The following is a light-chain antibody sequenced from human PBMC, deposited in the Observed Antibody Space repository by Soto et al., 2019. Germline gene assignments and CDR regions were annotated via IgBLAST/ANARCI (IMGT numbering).Light chain of an antibody. J-gene: IGLJ1*01. V-gene: IGLV2-14*01. CDR1: SSDIGDNKF. CDR2: EVS. CDR3: IAYSNTGARV. Sequence: QSAPTQPASVSGSPGQSITISCTGTSSDIGDNKFVSWYQQYPGRAPKVIIYEVSNRPSEVSVRFSGSKSGNTASLTVSGLRAEVEADYYFIAYSNTGARVFGTGTKLTVL.